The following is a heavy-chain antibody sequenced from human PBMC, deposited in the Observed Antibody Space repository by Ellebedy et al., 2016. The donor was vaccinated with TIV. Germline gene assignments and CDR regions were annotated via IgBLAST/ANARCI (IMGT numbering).Heavy chain of an antibody. CDR1: GYTFTNNG. J-gene: IGHJ4*02. CDR2: ISPNNGNT. V-gene: IGHV1-18*01. CDR3: ARVTREHDILTGGFDY. Sequence: ASVKVSXKASGYTFTNNGITWVRQAPGRGLEWMGWISPNNGNTKYAENLQGRVTMTTDRSTRIAYMELRSLTSDDTAVYYCARVTREHDILTGGFDYWGQGTLVTVSS. D-gene: IGHD3-9*01.